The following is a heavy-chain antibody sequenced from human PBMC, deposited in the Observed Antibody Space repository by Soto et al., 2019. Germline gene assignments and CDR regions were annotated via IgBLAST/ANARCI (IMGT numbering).Heavy chain of an antibody. J-gene: IGHJ4*02. D-gene: IGHD6-13*01. CDR2: INAGNGNT. CDR1: GYTFTSYA. Sequence: ASVKVSCKASGYTFTSYAMHWVRQAPGQRLEWMGWINAGNGNTKYSQKFQGRVTITRDTSASTAYMELSSLRSDDTAVYYCAKRLWAVAGLFHYWGQGTLVTVSS. V-gene: IGHV1-3*01. CDR3: AKRLWAVAGLFHY.